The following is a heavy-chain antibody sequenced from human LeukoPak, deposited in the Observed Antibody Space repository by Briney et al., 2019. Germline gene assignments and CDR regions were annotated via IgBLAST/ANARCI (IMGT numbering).Heavy chain of an antibody. V-gene: IGHV4-34*01. CDR1: GGSFSGYY. Sequence: SETLSLTCAVYGGSFSGYYWSWIRQPPGKGLEWIGEINHSGSTNYNPSLKGRVTISVDTSKNQFSLKLSSVTAADTAVYYCARGLLMWYYYYMDVWGKGTTVTVSS. CDR2: INHSGST. CDR3: ARGLLMWYYYYMDV. D-gene: IGHD2-21*01. J-gene: IGHJ6*03.